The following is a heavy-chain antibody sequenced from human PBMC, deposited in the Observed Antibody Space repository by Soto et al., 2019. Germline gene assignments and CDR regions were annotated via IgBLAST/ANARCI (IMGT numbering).Heavy chain of an antibody. V-gene: IGHV1-69*01. CDR3: ARDLKDWLRGVGWFDP. CDR1: GGTFSSFH. CDR2: IIPIFGTT. J-gene: IGHJ5*02. D-gene: IGHD5-12*01. Sequence: QVQLVQSGAEVKKPGSSVKVSCKASGGTFSSFHISWVRQAPGQGLEWMGGIIPIFGTTNYAQKFQERVTITADVSTSTAYMELISLTSDDTAVYYCARDLKDWLRGVGWFDPWGQGTLVTVSS.